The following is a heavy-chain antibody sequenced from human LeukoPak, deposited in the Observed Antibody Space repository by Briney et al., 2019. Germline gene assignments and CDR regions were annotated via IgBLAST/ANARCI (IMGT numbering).Heavy chain of an antibody. CDR1: GGSISSSSYY. V-gene: IGHV4-39*07. CDR3: ARGVAATRIYYYYMDV. D-gene: IGHD2-15*01. CDR2: IYYSGST. J-gene: IGHJ6*03. Sequence: SETLSLTCTVSGGSISSSSYYWGWIRQPPGKGLEWIGSIYYSGSTYYNPSLKSRVTISVDTSKNQFSLKLSSVTAADTAVYYCARGVAATRIYYYYMDVWGKGTTVTVSS.